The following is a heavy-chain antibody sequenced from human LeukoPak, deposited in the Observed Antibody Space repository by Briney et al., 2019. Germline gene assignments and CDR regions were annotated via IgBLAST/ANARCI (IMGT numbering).Heavy chain of an antibody. Sequence: GGSLRLSCAASGFTFSSYAMAWVRQAPGKGLEWVSGITASAHIKYYADSVKGRLSISRDNSNNTLYLQINALRAEDTAIYYCAKAGSGWYGDSPSESWGQGILVTVSS. V-gene: IGHV3-23*01. CDR3: AKAGSGWYGDSPSES. CDR2: ITASAHIK. CDR1: GFTFSSYA. J-gene: IGHJ5*02. D-gene: IGHD6-19*01.